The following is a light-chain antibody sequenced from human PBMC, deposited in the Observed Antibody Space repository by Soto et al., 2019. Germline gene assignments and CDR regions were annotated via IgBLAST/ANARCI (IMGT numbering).Light chain of an antibody. J-gene: IGKJ4*01. CDR2: KAS. CDR3: QQYNGYRLA. CDR1: QSISNW. V-gene: IGKV1-5*03. Sequence: DIQMTQSPSSLSASVGDRVTFTCRASQSISNWLAWYQQKPGKAPKLLIYKASTLESGVPSRFSGSGYGTEFTLTISSLQADDFAIYYCQQYNGYRLAFGGGTKVEIK.